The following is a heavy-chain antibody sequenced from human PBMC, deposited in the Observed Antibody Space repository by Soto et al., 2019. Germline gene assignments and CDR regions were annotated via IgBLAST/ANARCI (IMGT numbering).Heavy chain of an antibody. J-gene: IGHJ5*02. CDR3: ARPLQLAVSGFDP. CDR2: IHYRANS. V-gene: IGHV4-38-2*02. D-gene: IGHD3-3*02. Sequence: SETLSLTCTVSGYSISSGSYWGWIRQPPGKGLEWIGSIHYRANSYYSPSLKSRITISVDTSKNQISLRLSSVTAADTAVYYCARPLQLAVSGFDPWGQGTLVTVSS. CDR1: GYSISSGSY.